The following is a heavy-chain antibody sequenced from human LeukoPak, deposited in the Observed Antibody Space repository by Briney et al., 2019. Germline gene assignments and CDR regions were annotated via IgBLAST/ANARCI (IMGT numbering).Heavy chain of an antibody. D-gene: IGHD3-10*01. V-gene: IGHV4-4*07. Sequence: SETLSLTCTVSGGSISSYYWSWIRQPAGKGLEWIGHIYTNGSPNYNPSLRGRVTMSVDTSKNQFSLKLSSVTAADTAVYYCARWYSGPFDYWGQGILVTVSS. CDR3: ARWYSGPFDY. J-gene: IGHJ4*02. CDR1: GGSISSYY. CDR2: IYTNGSP.